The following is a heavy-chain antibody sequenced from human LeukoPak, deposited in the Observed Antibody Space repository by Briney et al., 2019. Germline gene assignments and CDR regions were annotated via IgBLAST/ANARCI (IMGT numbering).Heavy chain of an antibody. D-gene: IGHD6-13*01. CDR3: ARRYSSSWSDAFDI. J-gene: IGHJ3*02. CDR1: GGSISSYY. CDR2: VYYSGST. Sequence: PSETLSLTCSVSGGSISSYYWSWIRQPPGKGLEWIGYVYYSGSTNYNPPLKSRVTISVDTSKNQSSLKLSSVTAADTAVYYCARRYSSSWSDAFDIWGQGTMVTVSS. V-gene: IGHV4-59*01.